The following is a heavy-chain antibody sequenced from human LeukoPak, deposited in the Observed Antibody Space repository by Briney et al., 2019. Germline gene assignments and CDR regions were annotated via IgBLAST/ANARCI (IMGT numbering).Heavy chain of an antibody. J-gene: IGHJ3*02. CDR3: AADLTGLNAFDI. V-gene: IGHV1-58*01. D-gene: IGHD7-27*01. Sequence: ASVKVSCKASGFTFTSSAVQWVRQARGQRLEWIGWIVVGSGNTNYAQKFQERVTITRDMSTSTAYMELSSLRSEDTAVYYCAADLTGLNAFDIWGQGTMVTVSS. CDR2: IVVGSGNT. CDR1: GFTFTSSA.